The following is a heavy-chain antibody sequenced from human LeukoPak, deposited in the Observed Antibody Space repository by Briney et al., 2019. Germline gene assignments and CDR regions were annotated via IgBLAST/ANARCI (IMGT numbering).Heavy chain of an antibody. V-gene: IGHV3-23*01. CDR3: AKVFVVVPAATENYGMDV. CDR2: VSGYDSRT. J-gene: IGHJ6*02. CDR1: GFTFSTYA. D-gene: IGHD2-2*01. Sequence: GGSLRLSCAASGFTFSTYAMSWVRQAPGKGLQWVSTVSGYDSRTYYADSVKGRFTISRDNSKNTLYLQMNSLRAEDTAVYYCAKVFVVVPAATENYGMDVWGQGTTVTVSS.